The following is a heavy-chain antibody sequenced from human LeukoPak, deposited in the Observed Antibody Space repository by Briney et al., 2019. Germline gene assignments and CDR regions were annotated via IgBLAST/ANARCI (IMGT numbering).Heavy chain of an antibody. CDR2: TYYRSKWYN. D-gene: IGHD6-19*01. Sequence: SQTLSLTCAISGDSVSSNSAAWNWIRQSPSRGLEWLGRTYYRSKWYNDYAVSVESRITINPDTSKNQFSLQLNSVTPEDTAVYYCARDQTAVAGTKTAGGFDYWGQGTLVTVSS. J-gene: IGHJ4*02. CDR1: GDSVSSNSAA. CDR3: ARDQTAVAGTKTAGGFDY. V-gene: IGHV6-1*01.